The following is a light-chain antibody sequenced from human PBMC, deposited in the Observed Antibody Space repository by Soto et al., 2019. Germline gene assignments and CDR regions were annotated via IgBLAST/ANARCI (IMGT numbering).Light chain of an antibody. V-gene: IGKV1D-16*01. J-gene: IGKJ4*01. CDR1: QDINSY. CDR2: AAS. Sequence: DVQMTQSPSSLSASVGDRVTITCRASQDINSYLAWYQQKPGNAPKSLIYAASSLQTGVPSRFIGSESGTDFTLTISTLQPEDSATYYCQEYNIYPLTFGGGTKVEIK. CDR3: QEYNIYPLT.